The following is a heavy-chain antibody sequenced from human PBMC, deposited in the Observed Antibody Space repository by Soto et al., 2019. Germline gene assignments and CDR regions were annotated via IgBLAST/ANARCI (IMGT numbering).Heavy chain of an antibody. D-gene: IGHD2-21*01. CDR2: IWFDGSDK. V-gene: IGHV3-33*01. J-gene: IGHJ4*02. Sequence: QVQLVESGGGVVQPGRSLRLSCAVSGFSFSNSGMHWVRQAPGKGLEWVAIIWFDGSDKYYADSVKGRFTISRDNSKNTLSLQMNSLRVEDTAMYYCARSLGGCRGANCYSLDYWGQGTLVTVSS. CDR1: GFSFSNSG. CDR3: ARSLGGCRGANCYSLDY.